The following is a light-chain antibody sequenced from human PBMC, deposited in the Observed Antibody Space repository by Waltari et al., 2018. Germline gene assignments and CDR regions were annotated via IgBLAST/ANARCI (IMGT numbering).Light chain of an antibody. CDR3: QNYDGAPLT. CDR2: TAS. V-gene: IGKV1-27*01. J-gene: IGKJ4*01. CDR1: RDISNY. Sequence: MKITQSPSSLSESAGNRVTITCRASRDISNYLAWYQQKPGEVPKLLIYTASTLQSGVPSRFRGTGSGTDFTLTISSLQPEDVATYYCQNYDGAPLTFGGGTKVEIK.